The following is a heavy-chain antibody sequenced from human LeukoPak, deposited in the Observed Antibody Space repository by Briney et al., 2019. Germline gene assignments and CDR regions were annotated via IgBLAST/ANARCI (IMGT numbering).Heavy chain of an antibody. Sequence: GGSLSLSCAASGFIFRNHAMNWVRQAPGEGLEWVSGVSASGGSTFNTDSVKGRFSISRDNSKNTLYLEMNSLRAEDTALYYCAKSLGNQGVIDYWGQGTLVTVSS. J-gene: IGHJ4*02. D-gene: IGHD3-10*01. V-gene: IGHV3-23*01. CDR2: VSASGGST. CDR1: GFIFRNHA. CDR3: AKSLGNQGVIDY.